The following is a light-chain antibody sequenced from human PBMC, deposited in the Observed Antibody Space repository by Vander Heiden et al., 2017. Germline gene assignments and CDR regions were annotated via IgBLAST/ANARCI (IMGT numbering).Light chain of an antibody. CDR3: HKSVDTNT. V-gene: IGKV1-39*01. CDR1: QNINNF. Sequence: DIQLTQSPSSLSASVGDRVTITCRTSQNINNFLNWYQQKPGNAPILLIYGASSLFSGVPSRFSGSGSGTDFTLTISSLEPEDFACYYCHKSVDTNTFGEGTKLEIK. CDR2: GAS. J-gene: IGKJ2*01.